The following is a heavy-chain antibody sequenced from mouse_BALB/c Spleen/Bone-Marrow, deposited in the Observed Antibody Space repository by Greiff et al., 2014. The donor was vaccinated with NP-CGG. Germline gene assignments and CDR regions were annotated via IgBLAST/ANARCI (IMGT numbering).Heavy chain of an antibody. CDR2: INPYNGDT. D-gene: IGHD2-4*01. CDR3: ARIYDYDRGAWFAY. J-gene: IGHJ3*01. CDR1: GYSFTGYF. V-gene: IGHV1-20*02. Sequence: VQLQQSGPELVKPGASVKISCKASGYSFTGYFMNWVMQSHGKSLEWIGRINPYNGDTSYNQKFKDKATLTIDKSSSTAHMELRSLASVDSAVYYCARIYDYDRGAWFAYWGQGTLVTVSA.